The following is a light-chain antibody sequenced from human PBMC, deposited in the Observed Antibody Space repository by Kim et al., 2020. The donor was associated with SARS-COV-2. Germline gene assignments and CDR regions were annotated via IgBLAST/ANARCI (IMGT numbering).Light chain of an antibody. CDR3: SSYTSSSGLMV. V-gene: IGLV2-14*01. J-gene: IGLJ3*02. Sequence: QSITSSCTGTSSDVDDYNYVSWYQQHPGNAPKLMIYEVTKRPSGVSYHFSGSKSGNTASLTISGLQAEDEADYYCSSYTSSSGLMVFGGGTQLTVL. CDR2: EVT. CDR1: SSDVDDYNY.